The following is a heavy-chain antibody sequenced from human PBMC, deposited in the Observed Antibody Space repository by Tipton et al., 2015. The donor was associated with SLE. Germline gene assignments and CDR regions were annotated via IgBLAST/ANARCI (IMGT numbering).Heavy chain of an antibody. J-gene: IGHJ3*02. CDR2: INAANGST. V-gene: IGHV1-3*01. CDR3: ARRQTEAFDI. Sequence: QSGPEVKKPGTSMKVFCKASGYSFTSYAIHWVRQAPGPRLEWMGWINAANGSTRYLQKFQGRVTITRDTSATTAYMELSSLRSEDTAVYYCARRQTEAFDIWGQGTVVTVSS. CDR1: GYSFTSYA.